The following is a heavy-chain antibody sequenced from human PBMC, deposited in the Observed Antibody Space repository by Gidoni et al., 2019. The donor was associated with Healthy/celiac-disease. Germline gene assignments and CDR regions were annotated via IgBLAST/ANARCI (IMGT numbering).Heavy chain of an antibody. D-gene: IGHD5-12*01. CDR2: IYYSGST. V-gene: IGHV4-31*03. CDR3: ARASPTINQEAASDAFDI. CDR1: GGSICSGRCY. Sequence: QVQLQESGPGLVNPSQTLSLTCTLSGGSICSGRCYWSWIRQHPGKGLEWRGYIYYSGSTYYSPALKSRVTISVDTSKNQFSQKLSAVTAADTAVYYCARASPTINQEAASDAFDIWGQGTMVTVSS. J-gene: IGHJ3*02.